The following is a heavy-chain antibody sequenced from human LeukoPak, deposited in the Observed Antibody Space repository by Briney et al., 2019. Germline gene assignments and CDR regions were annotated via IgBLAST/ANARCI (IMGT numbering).Heavy chain of an antibody. D-gene: IGHD5-18*01. CDR1: GFTFSHSA. CDR3: AEVRRGYSYGDY. Sequence: GGSLRLSCAASGFTFSHSAINWVRQGPDKGLEWVAYIGTSGNLIVYADSVRGRFTISRDDAQNSAYLQMNNLRAEDTAVYYCAEVRRGYSYGDYWGQGTLVTVSS. V-gene: IGHV3-48*01. CDR2: IGTSGNLI. J-gene: IGHJ4*02.